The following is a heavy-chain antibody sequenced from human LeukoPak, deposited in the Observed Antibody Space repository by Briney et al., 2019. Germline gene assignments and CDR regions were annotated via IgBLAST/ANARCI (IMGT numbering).Heavy chain of an antibody. CDR3: ARDLMGIAAAGLDY. D-gene: IGHD6-13*01. V-gene: IGHV3-21*01. Sequence: GGSLRLSCAASGFTFSSYTMNWVRQAPGKGLEWVSSISSSSSYMYYADSVKGRFTISRDNSKNTLYLQMNSLRAEDTAVYYCARDLMGIAAAGLDYWGQGTLVTVSS. CDR1: GFTFSSYT. CDR2: ISSSSSYM. J-gene: IGHJ4*02.